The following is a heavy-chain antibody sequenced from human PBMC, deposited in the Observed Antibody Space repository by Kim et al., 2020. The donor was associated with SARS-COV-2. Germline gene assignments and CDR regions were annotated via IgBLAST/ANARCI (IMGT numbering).Heavy chain of an antibody. CDR3: AREMDTIAVAGSPNDY. J-gene: IGHJ4*02. V-gene: IGHV4-4*02. Sequence: SLKSRVPISVDKAKNQFSLKLSSVTAADTAVYYCAREMDTIAVAGSPNDYWGQGTLVTVSS. D-gene: IGHD6-19*01.